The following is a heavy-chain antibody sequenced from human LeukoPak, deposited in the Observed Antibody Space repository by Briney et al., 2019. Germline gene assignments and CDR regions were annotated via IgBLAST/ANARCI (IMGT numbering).Heavy chain of an antibody. CDR1: GGSFSGYY. CDR3: ARAAGQYCSSTSCYRTRAFDP. V-gene: IGHV4-34*01. D-gene: IGHD2-2*01. J-gene: IGHJ5*02. Sequence: PSETLSLTCAVYGGSFSGYYWSWIRQPPGKGLEWIGEINHSGSTNYNPSLKSRVTISVDTSKNQFSLKLSSVTAADTAVYYCARAAGQYCSSTSCYRTRAFDPWGQGTLVTVSS. CDR2: INHSGST.